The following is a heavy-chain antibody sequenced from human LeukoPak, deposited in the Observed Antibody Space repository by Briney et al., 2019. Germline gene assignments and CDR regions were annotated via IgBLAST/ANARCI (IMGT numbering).Heavy chain of an antibody. Sequence: ASVKVSCKASGYTFTSYGISWVRQAPGQGLEWMGWISAYNGNTNYAQKLQGRVTMTTDTSTSTAYMELSRLRSDDTAVYYCARRYYDFLTGYYLPWGQGTLVSVSS. CDR3: ARRYYDFLTGYYLP. J-gene: IGHJ5*02. CDR1: GYTFTSYG. D-gene: IGHD3-9*01. CDR2: ISAYNGNT. V-gene: IGHV1-18*01.